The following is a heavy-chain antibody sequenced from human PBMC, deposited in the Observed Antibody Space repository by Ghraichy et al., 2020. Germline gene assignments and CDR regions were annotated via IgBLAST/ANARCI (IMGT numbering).Heavy chain of an antibody. Sequence: ASVKVSCKVSGYTLTELSMHWVRQAPGKGLEWMGGFDPEDGETIYAQKFQGRVTMTEGTSTDTAYMELSSLRSEDTAVYYCATDRSGWYVNWFDPWGQGTLVTVSS. CDR2: FDPEDGET. CDR1: GYTLTELS. J-gene: IGHJ5*02. D-gene: IGHD6-19*01. CDR3: ATDRSGWYVNWFDP. V-gene: IGHV1-24*01.